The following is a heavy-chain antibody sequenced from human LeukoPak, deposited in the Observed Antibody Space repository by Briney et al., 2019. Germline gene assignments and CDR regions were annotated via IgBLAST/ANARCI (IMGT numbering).Heavy chain of an antibody. Sequence: ASVKVSCKASGYTFTSYVISWVRQAPGQGLEWMGWISAYNGKTNYAQKLQGRVTMTTDTSASTAYMELRSLRSDDTAVYYCARSTYGSGSLFYYYGMDVWGQGTTVTVSS. CDR1: GYTFTSYV. D-gene: IGHD3-10*01. CDR3: ARSTYGSGSLFYYYGMDV. CDR2: ISAYNGKT. V-gene: IGHV1-18*01. J-gene: IGHJ6*02.